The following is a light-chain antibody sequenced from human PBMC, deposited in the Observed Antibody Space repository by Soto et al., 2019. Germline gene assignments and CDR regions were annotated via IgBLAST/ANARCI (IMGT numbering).Light chain of an antibody. V-gene: IGKV3-20*01. CDR3: QQCGTSPYT. J-gene: IGKJ2*01. Sequence: EIVLTQSPGNLSLSPGEGATLSCRASPTVSSTYLAWYQQKPGRAPSLLIHGASTRAAGIPDRFSASGSGTHFTLTINRLEPEDFAVYFCQQCGTSPYTFGQGTTVEIK. CDR2: GAS. CDR1: PTVSSTY.